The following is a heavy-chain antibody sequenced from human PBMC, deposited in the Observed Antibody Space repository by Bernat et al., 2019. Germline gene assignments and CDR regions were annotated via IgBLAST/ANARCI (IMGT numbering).Heavy chain of an antibody. Sequence: QLQLQESGPGLVKPSETLSLSCTVSGGSISSVIYSWGWIRQPPGKGLEWIGSIYYSGSTYYNPSLKSRVTISVDTSNNQFSLTLSSVTAAETAVYYCARRAVRFYYMDVWGKGTTVTVSS. D-gene: IGHD6-6*01. CDR2: IYYSGST. CDR1: GGSISSVIYS. V-gene: IGHV4-39*01. CDR3: ARRAVRFYYMDV. J-gene: IGHJ6*03.